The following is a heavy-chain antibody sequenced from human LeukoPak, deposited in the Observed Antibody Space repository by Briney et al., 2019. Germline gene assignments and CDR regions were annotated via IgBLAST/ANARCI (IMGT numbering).Heavy chain of an antibody. D-gene: IGHD3-10*01. CDR1: GGSISSSNW. CDR2: IYHSGST. CDR3: ARSSMVRGRGYYYMDV. V-gene: IGHV4-4*02. J-gene: IGHJ6*03. Sequence: SETLSLTCAVSGGSISSSNWWSWVRQPPGKGLEWIGEIYHSGSTNYNPSLKSRVTISVDTSKNQFSLKLSSVTAADTAVYYCARSSMVRGRGYYYMDVWGKGTTVTISS.